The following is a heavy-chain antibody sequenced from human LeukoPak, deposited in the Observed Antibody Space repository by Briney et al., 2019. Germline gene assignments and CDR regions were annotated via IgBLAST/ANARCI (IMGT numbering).Heavy chain of an antibody. V-gene: IGHV3-48*03. Sequence: PGGSLRLSCAASGFTFSSYEMNWVRQAPGEGLEWVSYISSSGSTIYYADSVKGRFTISRDNAKNSLYLQMNSLRAEDTAVYYCARDPTAAAGTFSYFDYWGQGTLVTVSS. CDR1: GFTFSSYE. CDR3: ARDPTAAAGTFSYFDY. J-gene: IGHJ4*02. CDR2: ISSSGSTI. D-gene: IGHD6-13*01.